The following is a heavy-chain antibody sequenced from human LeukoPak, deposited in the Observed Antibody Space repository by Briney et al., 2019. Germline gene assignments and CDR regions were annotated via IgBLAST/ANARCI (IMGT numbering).Heavy chain of an antibody. D-gene: IGHD3-22*01. Sequence: ASVKVSCKASGYTFTGYYMHWVRQAPGQGLEWMGGIIPIFGTANYAQKFQGRVTITADESTSTAYMELSSLRSEDTAVYYCARIRGNGYPFDYWGQGTLVTVSS. J-gene: IGHJ4*02. V-gene: IGHV1-69*13. CDR3: ARIRGNGYPFDY. CDR1: GYTFTGYY. CDR2: IIPIFGTA.